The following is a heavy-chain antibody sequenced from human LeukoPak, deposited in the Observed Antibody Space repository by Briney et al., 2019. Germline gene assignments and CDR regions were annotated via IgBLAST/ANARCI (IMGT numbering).Heavy chain of an antibody. D-gene: IGHD5-12*01. J-gene: IGHJ4*02. CDR1: GGSISSYY. V-gene: IGHV4-59*01. CDR3: ARDRYSGYDWNYFDY. Sequence: SETLSLTCTVSGGSISSYYWSWIRQPPGKGLEWIGDIYYSGSTNYNPSLKSRVTISVDTSKNQFSLKLSSVTAADTAVYYCARDRYSGYDWNYFDYWGQGTLVTVSS. CDR2: IYYSGST.